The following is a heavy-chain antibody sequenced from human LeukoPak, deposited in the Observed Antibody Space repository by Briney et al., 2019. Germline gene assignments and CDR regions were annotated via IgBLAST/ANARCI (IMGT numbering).Heavy chain of an antibody. J-gene: IGHJ4*02. V-gene: IGHV1-69*04. CDR3: ATDAPSGGNPD. D-gene: IGHD4-23*01. CDR1: GGTFSTYA. Sequence: SVKVSCKASGGTFSTYAISWVRQAPGQGLEWMGRIFPMVDIASYAQKFQGRVTMTEDTSTDTAYMELSSLRSEDTAVYYCATDAPSGGNPDWGQGTLVTVSS. CDR2: IFPMVDIA.